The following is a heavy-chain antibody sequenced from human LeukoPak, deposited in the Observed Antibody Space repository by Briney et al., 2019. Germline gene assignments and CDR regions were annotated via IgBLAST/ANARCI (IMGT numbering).Heavy chain of an antibody. J-gene: IGHJ6*04. Sequence: XETLSLTCTVPGGSISSYYWSWIRQPPGKGLEWIGYIYYSGSTNYNPSLTSRVTVSVDTSKKQFSLKLSSVTAADTAVYYCARDGTYYYGSGSYPNYYYYGMDVWGKGTTVTVSS. CDR1: GGSISSYY. CDR2: IYYSGST. D-gene: IGHD3-10*01. V-gene: IGHV4-59*01. CDR3: ARDGTYYYGSGSYPNYYYYGMDV.